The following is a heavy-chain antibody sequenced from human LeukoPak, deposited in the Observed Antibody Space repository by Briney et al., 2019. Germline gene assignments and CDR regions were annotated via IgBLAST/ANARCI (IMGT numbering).Heavy chain of an antibody. CDR1: GGTICSYY. Sequence: SETLSLTCTVSGGTICSYYWSWIRQPPGKGLEWIGCIYYSGSPKYNPSVKRRITISVDTSKKQSSLKLSSVTAADTAVYYCARGTGTTSMKAFDIWGQGTMVTVSS. CDR2: IYYSGSP. CDR3: ARGTGTTSMKAFDI. V-gene: IGHV4-59*08. J-gene: IGHJ3*02. D-gene: IGHD4-17*01.